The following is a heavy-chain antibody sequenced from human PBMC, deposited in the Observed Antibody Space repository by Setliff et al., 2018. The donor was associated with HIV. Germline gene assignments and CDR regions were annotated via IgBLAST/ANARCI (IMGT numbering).Heavy chain of an antibody. D-gene: IGHD2-21*01. CDR3: ERSKRNTLWWFFEY. CDR1: GFPFSNYW. J-gene: IGHJ4*02. Sequence: GGSLRLSCAASGFPFSNYWMGWVRQTPGKGLEWVAVISYDGNDKYYGDSVKGRFTVSRDNSNSTLYLQMSSLRAEDTAVYYCERSKRNTLWWFFEYWGQGTQVTVSS. V-gene: IGHV3-30*03. CDR2: ISYDGNDK.